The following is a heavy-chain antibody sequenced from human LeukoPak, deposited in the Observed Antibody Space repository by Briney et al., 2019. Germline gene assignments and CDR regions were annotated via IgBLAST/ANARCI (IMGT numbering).Heavy chain of an antibody. CDR3: ARYCYDSSGYAFDY. CDR1: GGSISSYY. D-gene: IGHD3-22*01. J-gene: IGHJ4*02. Sequence: SETLSLTCTASGGSISSYYWSWIRQPAGKGLEWIGRIYTSGSTNYNPSLKSRVTMSVDTSKNQFSLKLSSVTAADTAVYYCARYCYDSSGYAFDYWGQGTLVTVSS. CDR2: IYTSGST. V-gene: IGHV4-4*07.